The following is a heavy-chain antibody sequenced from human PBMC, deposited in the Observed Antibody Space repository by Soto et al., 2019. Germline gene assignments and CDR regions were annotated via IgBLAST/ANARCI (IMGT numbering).Heavy chain of an antibody. Sequence: WWSLRLSCSASVFTFSSYAINWFRQAPGKGLEWVSAISGSGGSTYYADSVKGRFTISRDNSKNTLFLQMNSLRVEDTALYYCAKFGSGGSGYWGQGTLVTVSS. J-gene: IGHJ4*02. CDR2: ISGSGGST. CDR3: AKFGSGGSGY. D-gene: IGHD2-15*01. CDR1: VFTFSSYA. V-gene: IGHV3-23*01.